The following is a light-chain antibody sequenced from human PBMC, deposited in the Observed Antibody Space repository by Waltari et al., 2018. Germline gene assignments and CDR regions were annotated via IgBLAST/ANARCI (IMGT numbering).Light chain of an antibody. V-gene: IGLV3-25*03. CDR3: QSSDSGAISAV. CDR1: ALPRQY. J-gene: IGLJ2*01. CDR2: KDT. Sequence: SDELTQSPSVSVSLGQTARISCSGDALPRQYSYWYQQRAGQAPVLIIYKDTQRPSGIPERFSGARSGTTVTLTISEVQAEDEAVYFCQSSDSGAISAVFGAGTKLTVL.